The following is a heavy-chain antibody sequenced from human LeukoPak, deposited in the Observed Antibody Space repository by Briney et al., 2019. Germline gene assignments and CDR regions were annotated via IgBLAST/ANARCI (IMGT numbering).Heavy chain of an antibody. V-gene: IGHV4-30-4*01. Sequence: SETLSLTCTVSGGSLSSGDYYWSWIRQPPGKGLEWIGYIYYSGSTYYNPSLKSRVTISVDTSKNQFSLKLSSVTAADTAVYYCASSHGDSYGIDYWGQGTLVTVSS. CDR2: IYYSGST. D-gene: IGHD5-18*01. CDR3: ASSHGDSYGIDY. J-gene: IGHJ4*02. CDR1: GGSLSSGDYY.